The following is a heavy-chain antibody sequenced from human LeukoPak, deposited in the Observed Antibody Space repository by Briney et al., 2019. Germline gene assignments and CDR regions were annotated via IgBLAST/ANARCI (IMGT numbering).Heavy chain of an antibody. CDR1: GGSISSHY. D-gene: IGHD6-13*01. J-gene: IGHJ5*02. V-gene: IGHV4-59*11. CDR2: IHYSGST. CDR3: ARDRGGAAAFDWFDP. Sequence: SETLSLTCAVSGGSISSHYWHWIRQPPGKGLEWIGYIHYSGSTDFNPSLKSRVTISLDTSKKQFSLKLSSVTAADTAVYYCARDRGGAAAFDWFDPWGQGTLVTVSS.